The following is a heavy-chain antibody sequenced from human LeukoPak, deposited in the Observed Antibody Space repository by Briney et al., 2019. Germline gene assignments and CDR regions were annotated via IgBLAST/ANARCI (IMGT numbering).Heavy chain of an antibody. CDR2: ISASGP. CDR3: AKDHESDGYPCLDH. D-gene: IGHD3-22*01. V-gene: IGHV3-23*01. Sequence: GGSLRLSCAASGFTFSRLAMIWVRQAPGKGLEWVSTISASGPYYADAVRGRFTISRDNSRNTLSLQMDSLRAEDTAVYYCAKDHESDGYPCLDHWGLGTLATVSS. J-gene: IGHJ4*02. CDR1: GFTFSRLA.